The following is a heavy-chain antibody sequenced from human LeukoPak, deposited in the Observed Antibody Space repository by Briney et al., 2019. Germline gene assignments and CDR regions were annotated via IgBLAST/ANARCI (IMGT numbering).Heavy chain of an antibody. CDR3: ARDRAAFGVVQLGY. D-gene: IGHD3-3*01. J-gene: IGHJ4*02. CDR2: INSDGTNT. V-gene: IGHV3-74*01. CDR1: TFTFSRYW. Sequence: GGSVRLSCAASTFTFSRYWMHWVRQAPGKGLVWVSRINSDGTNTYYADSVRGRFTISRDNTKNTLYLQMNSLRTEDTAVYYCARDRAAFGVVQLGYWGQGTLVTVSS.